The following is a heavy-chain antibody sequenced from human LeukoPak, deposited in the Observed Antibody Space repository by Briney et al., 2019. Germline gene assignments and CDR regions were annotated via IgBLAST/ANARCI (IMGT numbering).Heavy chain of an antibody. CDR1: GGSISSSSHY. Sequence: SETLSLTCTVFGGSISSSSHYWGWIRQPPGEGLEWIGSIYFSGSTYYSPSLKSRVTISVDPSTNQFSLKLSSVTAADTAVYYCARGYCSSTSCQIDAFDIWGQGTMVTVSS. CDR2: IYFSGST. V-gene: IGHV4-39*01. J-gene: IGHJ3*02. CDR3: ARGYCSSTSCQIDAFDI. D-gene: IGHD2-2*01.